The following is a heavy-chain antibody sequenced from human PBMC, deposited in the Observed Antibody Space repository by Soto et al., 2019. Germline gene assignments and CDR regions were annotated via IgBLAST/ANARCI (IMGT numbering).Heavy chain of an antibody. CDR1: GYTFSDYA. Sequence: QVQLVQSGDEVKKPGASVKVSCQASGYTFSDYAISWVRQAPGQGLEWMGWISASTRNTDQAQNFQGRVIMTLDTSTETAYMELRNLRSDDTAVYYCVRCYCSVGSCYACWHFARWCRGTLVTVSS. V-gene: IGHV1-18*01. CDR2: ISASTRNT. J-gene: IGHJ2*01. D-gene: IGHD2-15*01. CDR3: VRCYCSVGSCYACWHFAR.